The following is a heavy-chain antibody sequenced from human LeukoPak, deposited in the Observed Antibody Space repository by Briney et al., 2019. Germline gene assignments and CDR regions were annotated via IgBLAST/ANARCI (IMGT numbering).Heavy chain of an antibody. CDR1: GFTFSDFH. CDR2: ISSSGGTI. J-gene: IGHJ4*02. CDR3: AKQYWGFGNVLDS. V-gene: IGHV3-11*01. Sequence: GGSLRLSCAASGFTFSDFHMTWIRQAPGKGLECVSYISSSGGTIFYADSVKGRITVSRDNAKNSLYLQINSLRAEDTAVYHCAKQYWGFGNVLDSWGQGTLVTVSS. D-gene: IGHD2-8*02.